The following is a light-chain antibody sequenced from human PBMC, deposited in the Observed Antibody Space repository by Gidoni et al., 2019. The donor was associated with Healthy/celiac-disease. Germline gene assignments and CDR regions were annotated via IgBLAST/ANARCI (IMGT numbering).Light chain of an antibody. J-gene: IGKJ1*01. CDR1: QRISSY. Sequence: IQMTQSPPSLSASVGDRGTSTCRASQRISSYCNWYQQKQGKAPQLLIYAASSLQSGVLSRLIGSGSGTDFTLPISSLQPEDFAAYYCQQSYSTPRPFGPGTKVEIK. V-gene: IGKV1-39*01. CDR2: AAS. CDR3: QQSYSTPRP.